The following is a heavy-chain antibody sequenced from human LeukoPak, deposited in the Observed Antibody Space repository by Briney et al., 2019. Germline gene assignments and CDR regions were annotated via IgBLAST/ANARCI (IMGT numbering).Heavy chain of an antibody. CDR3: ARDSPTVVTLDFDY. D-gene: IGHD4-23*01. CDR2: ISSSGSTI. Sequence: GGSLRLSCAASGFTFSSYEMNWVRQAPGKGLEWVSYISSSGSTIYYADSVKGRFTISRDNAKNSLYLQMNSLRAEDTAVYYCARDSPTVVTLDFDYWGQGTLVTVSS. CDR1: GFTFSSYE. V-gene: IGHV3-48*03. J-gene: IGHJ4*02.